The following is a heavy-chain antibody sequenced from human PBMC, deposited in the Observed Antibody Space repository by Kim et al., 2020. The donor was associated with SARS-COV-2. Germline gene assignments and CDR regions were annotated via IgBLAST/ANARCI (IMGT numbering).Heavy chain of an antibody. V-gene: IGHV3-23*01. CDR1: GFTFSDYA. Sequence: GGSLRLSCAASGFTFSDYAITWVRQAPGKGLEWVSAISGDGRRTYYADSVKGRFTISRDNSGRSLYLQMNSLSAEDTALYYCVKEGNGHSVPPAVGDYWGQGTLVTVSS. J-gene: IGHJ4*02. CDR2: ISGDGRRT. D-gene: IGHD2-2*01. CDR3: VKEGNGHSVPPAVGDY.